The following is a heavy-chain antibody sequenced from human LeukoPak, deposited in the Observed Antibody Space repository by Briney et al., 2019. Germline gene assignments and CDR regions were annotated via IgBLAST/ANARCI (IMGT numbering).Heavy chain of an antibody. CDR3: ARRPLGYYDSSGYYYENDY. J-gene: IGHJ4*02. V-gene: IGHV5-51*01. Sequence: PGESLKISCKGSGYSFTSYWIGWVRQMPGKGLEWMGIIYPGDSDTRYSPSFQGQVTISADKSISTAYLQWSSLKASDTAMYYCARRPLGYYDSSGYYYENDYWGQGTLVTVSS. CDR1: GYSFTSYW. CDR2: IYPGDSDT. D-gene: IGHD3-22*01.